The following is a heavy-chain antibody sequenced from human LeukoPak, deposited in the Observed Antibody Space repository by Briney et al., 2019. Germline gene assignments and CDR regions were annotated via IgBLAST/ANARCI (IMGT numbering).Heavy chain of an antibody. D-gene: IGHD6-25*01. V-gene: IGHV3-74*01. CDR3: ARGPPWFFDL. CDR1: GFTFSNYW. Sequence: GGSLRLSCAASGFTFSNYWMHWVRQAPGKGLVWVSPINGDGSSTISADSVKGRFTISRDNAKNTLYLQMNSLRAEDTAVYYCARGPPWFFDLWGRGTLVTVSS. J-gene: IGHJ2*01. CDR2: INGDGSST.